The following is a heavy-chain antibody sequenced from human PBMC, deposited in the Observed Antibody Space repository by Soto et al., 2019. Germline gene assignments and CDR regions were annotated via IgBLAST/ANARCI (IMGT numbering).Heavy chain of an antibody. CDR2: ICYNDIT. CDR3: ARAPSSNLVCDK. V-gene: IGHV4-59*01. J-gene: IGHJ4*01. CDR1: GGSIDDDS. Sequence: PSGTLSLTCTVSGGSIDDDSWTWVRQSPGKGLEWIGNICYNDITKYNPSLQSRVTITRAVSKNQFSLSLTSVATSDWAVYYCARAPSSNLVCDKWGQGTRVTVSS. D-gene: IGHD4-4*01.